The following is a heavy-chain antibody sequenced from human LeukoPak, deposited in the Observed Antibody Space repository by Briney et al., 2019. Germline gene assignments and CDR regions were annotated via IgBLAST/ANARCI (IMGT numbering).Heavy chain of an antibody. V-gene: IGHV1-8*01. CDR1: GYTFTSYD. CDR3: ASGYDFWGGYYSY. J-gene: IGHJ4*02. CDR2: MNPNSGNT. D-gene: IGHD3-3*01. Sequence: ASVTVSCTASGYTFTSYDINWVRQATGQGLEWMGWMNPNSGNTGYAQKFQGRVAMTRNTFISTAYMELSSLRSEDTAVYYCASGYDFWGGYYSYWGQGTLVTVSS.